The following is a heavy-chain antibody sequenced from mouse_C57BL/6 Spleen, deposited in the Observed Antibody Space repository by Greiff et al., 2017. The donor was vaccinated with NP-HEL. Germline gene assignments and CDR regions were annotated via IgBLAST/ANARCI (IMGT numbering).Heavy chain of an antibody. CDR2: IDPENGDT. CDR3: TTEGQLRLRGTY. D-gene: IGHD3-2*02. J-gene: IGHJ3*01. V-gene: IGHV14-4*01. Sequence: VQLQQSGAELVRPGASVKLSCTASGFNIKDDYMHWVKQRPEQGLEWIGWIDPENGDTEYASKFQGKATITADTSSNTAYLQLSSLTSEDTAVYYCTTEGQLRLRGTYWGQGTLVTVSA. CDR1: GFNIKDDY.